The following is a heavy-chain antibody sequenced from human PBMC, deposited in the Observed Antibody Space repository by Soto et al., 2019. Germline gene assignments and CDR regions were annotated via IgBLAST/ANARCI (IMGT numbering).Heavy chain of an antibody. D-gene: IGHD1-1*01. J-gene: IGHJ3*02. CDR1: GGTFSSYA. CDR3: AGPFETTYDAFDI. Sequence: RASVKVSCKASGGTFSSYAISWVRQAPGQGLEWMGGIIPIFGTANYAQKFQGRVTITADKSTSTAYMELSSLRSEDTAVYYCAGPFETTYDAFDIWGQGTMVTVSS. CDR2: IIPIFGTA. V-gene: IGHV1-69*06.